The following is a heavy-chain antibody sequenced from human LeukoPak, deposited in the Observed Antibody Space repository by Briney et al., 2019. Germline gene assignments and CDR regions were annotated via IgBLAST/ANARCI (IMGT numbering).Heavy chain of an antibody. CDR2: LHYSGST. V-gene: IGHV4-39*07. CDR3: ARDWDGAYDFNTFDI. Sequence: SETLSLTCSVSGGSVSTSGYYWGWIRQPPGKGLEFIGTLHYSGSTHYNPSLESRVTISVDTSKNQFSLELNSVTSADTAIYYCARDWDGAYDFNTFDIWGQGTMVTVSS. CDR1: GGSVSTSGYY. D-gene: IGHD5-12*01. J-gene: IGHJ3*02.